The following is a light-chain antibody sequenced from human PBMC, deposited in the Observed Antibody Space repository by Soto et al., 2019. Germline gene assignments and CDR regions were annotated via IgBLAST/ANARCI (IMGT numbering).Light chain of an antibody. CDR3: QQYNSYSPT. J-gene: IGKJ1*01. CDR2: DAS. CDR1: QFISSW. V-gene: IGKV1-5*01. Sequence: DIQMTQSPSTLSASAGDRVTITCRASQFISSWLAWYQQKPGQAPKLLIYDASSLESGVPSRFSGSGSGTEFTLTISSLQPDDFATYYCQQYNSYSPTFGQGTKVDI.